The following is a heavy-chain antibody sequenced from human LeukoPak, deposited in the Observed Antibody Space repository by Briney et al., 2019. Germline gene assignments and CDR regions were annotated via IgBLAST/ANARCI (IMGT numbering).Heavy chain of an antibody. D-gene: IGHD3-3*01. J-gene: IGHJ5*02. Sequence: SETLSLTCTVSGGSISSYYWSWIRQPPGKGLEWIGYIYTSGSTNYNPSLKSRVTISVDTSKNQFSLKLSSVTAADTAVYYCARHGYYDFWSGYRGDWFDPWGQGTLVTVSS. CDR1: GGSISSYY. CDR3: ARHGYYDFWSGYRGDWFDP. V-gene: IGHV4-4*09. CDR2: IYTSGST.